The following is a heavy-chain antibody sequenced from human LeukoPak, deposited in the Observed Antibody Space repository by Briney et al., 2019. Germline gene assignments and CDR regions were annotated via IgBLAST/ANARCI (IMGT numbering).Heavy chain of an antibody. CDR2: IYYDGSKK. J-gene: IGHJ4*02. CDR3: ARGPDGYNSHFDY. D-gene: IGHD5-24*01. Sequence: GRSLRLSCAASGFTFSSYAMHWVRQAPGKGLEWVAVIYYDGSKKYYADSVEGRFTISRDNSKNTLYLQMDSLRIEDTAVYYCARGPDGYNSHFDYWGQGTLVTVSS. CDR1: GFTFSSYA. V-gene: IGHV3-30-3*01.